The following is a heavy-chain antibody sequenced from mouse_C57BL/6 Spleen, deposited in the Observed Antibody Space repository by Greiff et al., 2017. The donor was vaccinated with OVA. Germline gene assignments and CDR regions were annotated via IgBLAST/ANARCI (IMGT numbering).Heavy chain of an antibody. Sequence: EVKLVESEGGLVQPGRSMKLSCTASGFTFSDYYMAWVRQVPEKGLEWVANINYDGSSTYYLDSLKSRFIISRDNAKNILYLQMSSLKSEDTATYYCARDRGYYLDYWGQGTTLTVSS. J-gene: IGHJ2*01. CDR1: GFTFSDYY. CDR2: INYDGSST. CDR3: ARDRGYYLDY. D-gene: IGHD2-1*01. V-gene: IGHV5-16*01.